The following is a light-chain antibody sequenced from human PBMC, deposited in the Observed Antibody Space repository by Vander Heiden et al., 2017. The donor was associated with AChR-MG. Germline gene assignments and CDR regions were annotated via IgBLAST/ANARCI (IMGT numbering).Light chain of an antibody. CDR2: DDS. CDR3: QVWDSISNHVV. J-gene: IGLJ3*02. Sequence: SYVLTQAPSVSVAPGQTAPVTCGGNDIGSKVVHWYQQKPGQAPVVVIYDDSDRHSGIPERFSGSNSGATATLTISRVEAGDEATYYCQVWDSISNHVVFGRGTRLTVL. CDR1: DIGSKV. V-gene: IGLV3-21*02.